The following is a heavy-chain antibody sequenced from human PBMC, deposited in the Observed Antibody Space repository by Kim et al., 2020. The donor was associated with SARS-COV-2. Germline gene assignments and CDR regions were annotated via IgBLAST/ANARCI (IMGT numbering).Heavy chain of an antibody. CDR1: GGSISSYD. CDR3: ARDRGNRIWLYDS. Sequence: SETLSLTCTVPGGSISSYDWGWIRQSPGKGLEWIGYIYSRGSTNYNPSLKCRVTLSLDTSKNQVSLKLTSLTAADKAVYYCARDRGNRIWLYDSWGQGTLSTVSS. D-gene: IGHD2-15*01. V-gene: IGHV4-59*13. CDR2: IYSRGST. J-gene: IGHJ5*01.